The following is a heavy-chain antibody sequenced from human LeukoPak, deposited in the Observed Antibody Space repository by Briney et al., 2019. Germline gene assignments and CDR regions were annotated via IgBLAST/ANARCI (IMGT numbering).Heavy chain of an antibody. D-gene: IGHD2-2*01. J-gene: IGHJ6*02. CDR2: INPNSGGT. Sequence: ASVEVSCKASGYTFTGYYMHWVRQAPGQGLEWMGWINPNSGGTNYAQKFQGRVTMTRDTSISTAYMELSRLRSDDTAVYYCAREEEPAAIYYYYGMDVWGQGTTVTVSS. V-gene: IGHV1-2*02. CDR3: AREEEPAAIYYYYGMDV. CDR1: GYTFTGYY.